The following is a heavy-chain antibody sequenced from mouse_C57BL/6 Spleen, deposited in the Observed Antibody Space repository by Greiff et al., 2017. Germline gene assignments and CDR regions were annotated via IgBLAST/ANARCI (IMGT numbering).Heavy chain of an antibody. CDR2: ISYDGSN. Sequence: EVKLMESGPGLVKPSQSLSLTCSVTGYSITSGYYWNWIRQFPGNKLEWMGYISYDGSNNYNPSLKNRISITRDTSKNQFFLKLNSVTTEDTATYYCASGGYDYGHFDVWGTGTTVTVSS. V-gene: IGHV3-6*01. CDR1: GYSITSGYY. CDR3: ASGGYDYGHFDV. D-gene: IGHD1-1*01. J-gene: IGHJ1*03.